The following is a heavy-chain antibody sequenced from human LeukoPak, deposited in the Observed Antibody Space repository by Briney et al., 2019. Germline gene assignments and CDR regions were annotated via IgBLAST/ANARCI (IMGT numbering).Heavy chain of an antibody. D-gene: IGHD6-19*01. V-gene: IGHV1-2*02. J-gene: IGHJ4*02. CDR2: INPNSGGT. Sequence: ASVTVSCTASGYTFTVYYMHWVRQAPGQGLEWMGWINPNSGGTNYAQKFQGRVTMTRDTSISTAYMELSRLRSDDTAVYYCARVPSAAVARIYDYWGQGTLVTVSS. CDR1: GYTFTVYY. CDR3: ARVPSAAVARIYDY.